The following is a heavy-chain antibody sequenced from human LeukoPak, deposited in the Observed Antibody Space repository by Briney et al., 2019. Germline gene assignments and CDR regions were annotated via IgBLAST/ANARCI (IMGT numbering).Heavy chain of an antibody. Sequence: SETLSLTCSVSGGSISSSSYYWDWIRQPPGKGLEWIGSIYYSGSTYYNPSLKSRVTISVDTSKNQFSLKLSSVTAADTAVYFCARRAFYGDRFAEYFRHWGQGTLVTVSS. CDR1: GGSISSSSYY. CDR2: IYYSGST. V-gene: IGHV4-39*01. CDR3: ARRAFYGDRFAEYFRH. J-gene: IGHJ1*01. D-gene: IGHD4-17*01.